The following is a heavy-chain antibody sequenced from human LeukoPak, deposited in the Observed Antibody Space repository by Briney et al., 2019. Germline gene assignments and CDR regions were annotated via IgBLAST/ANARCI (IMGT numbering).Heavy chain of an antibody. J-gene: IGHJ4*02. V-gene: IGHV3-30-3*01. CDR3: ARRYYYLIDY. CDR2: ISYDGSNK. Sequence: GRSLRLSCAASGFTFSSYAMRWVRQAPGKGLEWVAVISYDGSNKYYADSVKGRFTISRDNSKNTLYLQMNSLRAEDTAVYYCARRYYYLIDYWGQGTLVTVSS. CDR1: GFTFSSYA. D-gene: IGHD3-22*01.